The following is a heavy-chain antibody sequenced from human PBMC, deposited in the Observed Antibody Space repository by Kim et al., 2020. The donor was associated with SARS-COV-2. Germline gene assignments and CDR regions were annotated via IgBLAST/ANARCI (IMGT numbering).Heavy chain of an antibody. V-gene: IGHV5-51*01. Sequence: GESLKISCKGSGYSFTNYWIGWVRQMPGKGLEWMGVIYPGDSDTRYSPSFQGQVTISADKSISTAYLQWSSLKASDTAMYYCARLIGYHYYYMDVWGKGTTVTVSS. J-gene: IGHJ6*03. CDR3: ARLIGYHYYYMDV. CDR1: GYSFTNYW. D-gene: IGHD2-15*01. CDR2: IYPGDSDT.